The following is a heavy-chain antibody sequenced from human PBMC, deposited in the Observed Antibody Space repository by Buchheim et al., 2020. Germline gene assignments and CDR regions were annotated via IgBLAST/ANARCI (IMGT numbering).Heavy chain of an antibody. V-gene: IGHV4-34*01. D-gene: IGHD2-2*02. CDR2: IDHSGST. CDR1: GGSFSDYY. CDR3: AGGGPRYCSSTSCYTGRYFFDY. Sequence: QVQLQQWGAGLLKPSETLSLTCAVYGGSFSDYYWSWIRQPPGKGLEWIGEIDHSGSTNYNPSLKSRVTISVDTSKNQFSLKLSSVTAADTAVYYCAGGGPRYCSSTSCYTGRYFFDYWGQGTL. J-gene: IGHJ4*02.